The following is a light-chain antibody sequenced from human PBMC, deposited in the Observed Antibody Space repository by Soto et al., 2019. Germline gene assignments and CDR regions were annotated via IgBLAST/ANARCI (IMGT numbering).Light chain of an antibody. CDR1: QTISSH. CDR3: QQYYSTPIT. Sequence: IQLTQSPSSLSASVGDRVAITCRASQTISSHLNWYQQKPGIAPKLLIYSASSLQSGVPSRFSGSGSGTDFTLTISTLQPEDFATYYCQQYYSTPITFGQGTRLENK. J-gene: IGKJ5*01. CDR2: SAS. V-gene: IGKV1-39*01.